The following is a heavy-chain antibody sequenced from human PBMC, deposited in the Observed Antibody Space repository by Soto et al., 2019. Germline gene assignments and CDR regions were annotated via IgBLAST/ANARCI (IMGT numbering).Heavy chain of an antibody. CDR2: INPNSGGT. Sequence: GASVKVSCKASGYIFIDYYINWLRQSPGQGLEWMGWINPNSGGTKYAEQFQGRVTMTTDTSITTAYMELSGLRSDDTAVYYCVRPYCGTNSCHDWFDPWGQGTPVTVSS. CDR1: GYIFIDYY. J-gene: IGHJ5*02. V-gene: IGHV1-2*02. D-gene: IGHD2-21*01. CDR3: VRPYCGTNSCHDWFDP.